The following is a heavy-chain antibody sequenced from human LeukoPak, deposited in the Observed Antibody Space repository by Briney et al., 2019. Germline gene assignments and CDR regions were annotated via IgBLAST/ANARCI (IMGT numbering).Heavy chain of an antibody. CDR3: ARDPGYYYGSGSYNWFDP. D-gene: IGHD3-10*01. CDR1: GYTFTGYY. CDR2: INPNSGGT. Sequence: GASVKVSCKASGYTFTGYYTHWVRQAPGQGLEWMGWINPNSGGTNYAQKFQGRVTMTRDTSISTAYMELSRLRSDDTAVYYCARDPGYYYGSGSYNWFDPWGQGTLVTVSS. V-gene: IGHV1-2*02. J-gene: IGHJ5*02.